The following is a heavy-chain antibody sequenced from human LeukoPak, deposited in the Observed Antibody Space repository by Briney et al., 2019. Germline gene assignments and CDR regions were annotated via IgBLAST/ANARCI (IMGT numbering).Heavy chain of an antibody. D-gene: IGHD3-10*01. CDR1: GGSISSSSYY. CDR2: IYYSGST. Sequence: SETLSLTCTVSGGSISSSSYYWGWIRQPPGKGLEWIGSIYYSGSTYYNPSLKSRVTISVDTSKNQFSLKLSSVTAADTAVYYCARGALWFGDWGQGTLVTVSS. V-gene: IGHV4-39*07. CDR3: ARGALWFGD. J-gene: IGHJ4*02.